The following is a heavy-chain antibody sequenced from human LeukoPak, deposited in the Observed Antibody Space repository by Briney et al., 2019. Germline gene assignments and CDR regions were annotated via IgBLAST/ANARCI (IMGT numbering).Heavy chain of an antibody. CDR2: IGGRGTST. V-gene: IGHV3-23*01. CDR1: GFTFSSFT. J-gene: IGHJ5*02. D-gene: IGHD3-16*01. CDR3: GKEGGA. Sequence: GGSLRLSCAASGFTFSSFTMTWVRQAPGKGLEWVAAIGGRGTSTYYADSLGGRFTISRDNSKDMVYLQMNSLKVEDTATYYCGKEGGAWGQGTKVTVSS.